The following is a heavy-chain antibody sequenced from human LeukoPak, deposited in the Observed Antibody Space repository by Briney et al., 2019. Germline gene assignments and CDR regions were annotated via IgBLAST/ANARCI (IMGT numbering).Heavy chain of an antibody. D-gene: IGHD6-25*01. CDR1: GDSVSSDSAA. V-gene: IGHV6-1*01. CDR2: TYYRSKWYN. Sequence: SQTLSLTCAISGDSVSSDSAAWNWIRQSPSRGLEWLGRTYYRSKWYNDYAVSVKSRITINPDTSKNQFSLQLNSVTPEDTAVYYCARVTSSRYSYYYYYYGMDVWGQGTTVTVSS. CDR3: ARVTSSRYSYYYYYYGMDV. J-gene: IGHJ6*02.